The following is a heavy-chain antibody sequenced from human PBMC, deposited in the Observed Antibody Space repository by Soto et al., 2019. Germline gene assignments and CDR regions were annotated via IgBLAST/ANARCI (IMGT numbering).Heavy chain of an antibody. CDR1: GGSISSGGYY. CDR3: ARDLLYYYDSSGYPLRRAFDI. D-gene: IGHD3-22*01. V-gene: IGHV4-31*03. CDR2: IYYSGST. J-gene: IGHJ3*02. Sequence: QVQLQESGPGLVKPSQTLSLTCTVSGGSISSGGYYWSWIRQHPGKGLEWIGYIYYSGSTYYNPSLKSRVTISVDTSKNQFSLKLSSVTAADTAVYYCARDLLYYYDSSGYPLRRAFDIWGQGTMVTVSS.